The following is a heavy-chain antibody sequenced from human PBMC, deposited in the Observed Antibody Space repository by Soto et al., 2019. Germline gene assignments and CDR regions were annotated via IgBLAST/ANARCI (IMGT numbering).Heavy chain of an antibody. V-gene: IGHV3-74*01. CDR1: GFTFSTNW. CDR2: INSDGSTT. Sequence: GGSLRLSCAASGFTFSTNWMHWVRQAPGKGLVWVSRINSDGSTTSYADSVKGRFTISRDNAKNTLYLQMRSLRAEDTAVYYCAKEGTYDFPPYWGQGTLVTVSS. CDR3: AKEGTYDFPPY. J-gene: IGHJ4*02. D-gene: IGHD3-3*01.